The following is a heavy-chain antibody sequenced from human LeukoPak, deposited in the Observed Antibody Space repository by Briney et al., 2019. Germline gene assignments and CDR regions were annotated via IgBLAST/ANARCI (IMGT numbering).Heavy chain of an antibody. V-gene: IGHV3-21*01. Sequence: GGSLRLSCAASGFTFSSYSMNWVRQAPGKGLEWASSISSSSYIYYADSVKGRFTISRDNAKNSLYLQMNSLRAEDTAVYYCARVITMVRGVPYYYGMDVWGKGTTVTVSS. J-gene: IGHJ6*04. CDR2: ISSSSYI. D-gene: IGHD3-10*01. CDR1: GFTFSSYS. CDR3: ARVITMVRGVPYYYGMDV.